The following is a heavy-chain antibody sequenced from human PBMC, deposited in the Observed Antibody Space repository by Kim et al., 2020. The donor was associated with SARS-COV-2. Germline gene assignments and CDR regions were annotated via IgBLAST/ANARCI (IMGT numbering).Heavy chain of an antibody. D-gene: IGHD6-19*01. J-gene: IGHJ4*02. Sequence: SVKGRFTISRDNAKNALYLQMNSLGAEDTALYYCAKDQWLVRNPAYYFDYWGQGTLVTVSS. CDR3: AKDQWLVRNPAYYFDY. V-gene: IGHV3-9*01.